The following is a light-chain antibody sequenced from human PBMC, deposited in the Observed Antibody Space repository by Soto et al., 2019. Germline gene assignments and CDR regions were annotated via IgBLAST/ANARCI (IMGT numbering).Light chain of an antibody. Sequence: EIVMTQSPATLSVSPGERATLSCRASQSVSSNLAWYQQKPGQAPRLLIYGASTRATGIPARFSGSGSGTEFTLTISSLEPEDFAVYYCQQRSNWPHTFGQGTKLEIK. CDR1: QSVSSN. V-gene: IGKV3-15*01. CDR2: GAS. CDR3: QQRSNWPHT. J-gene: IGKJ2*01.